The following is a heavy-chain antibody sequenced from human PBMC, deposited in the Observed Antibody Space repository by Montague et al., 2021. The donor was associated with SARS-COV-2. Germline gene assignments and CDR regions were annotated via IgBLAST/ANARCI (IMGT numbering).Heavy chain of an antibody. Sequence: SETLSLTCAVSRGSFSNYYWTWIRQSPGKGLEWIGEINQGGAPNYTPSLKSRVTISLDTSKKQISLKLNSVTVADTAVFSCARGRPVQGSSRHFDSISSGALDIWAQGSLVIVSS. V-gene: IGHV4-34*01. CDR1: RGSFSNYY. CDR2: INQGGAP. D-gene: IGHD3-9*01. J-gene: IGHJ3*02. CDR3: ARGRPVQGSSRHFDSISSGALDI.